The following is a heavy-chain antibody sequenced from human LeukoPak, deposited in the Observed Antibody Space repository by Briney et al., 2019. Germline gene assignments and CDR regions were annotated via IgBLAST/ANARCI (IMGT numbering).Heavy chain of an antibody. CDR1: GYTSTNYY. D-gene: IGHD3-22*01. CDR2: INPISGGT. CDR3: ARIYYYDTSGYYY. J-gene: IGHJ4*02. V-gene: IGHV1-2*02. Sequence: ASVKVSCKASGYTSTNYYIHWVRQAPGQGLEWMGWINPISGGTNYAQKFQGRVTMTRDTSITTAYMDLSRLRSDDTAVYYCARIYYYDTSGYYYWGQGTLVTVSS.